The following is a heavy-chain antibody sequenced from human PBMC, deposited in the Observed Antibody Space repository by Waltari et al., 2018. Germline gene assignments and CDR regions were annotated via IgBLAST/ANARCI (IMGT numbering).Heavy chain of an antibody. Sequence: EVQLVESGGGLVQPGGSLRLSCAASGFTFSRYEMNWVRQAPGKGLEWVSYISSSGSTIYYADSVKGRFTISRDNAKNSLYLQMNSLRAEDTAVYYCARVSPNLGAAAAGNYWGQGTLVTVSS. D-gene: IGHD6-13*01. J-gene: IGHJ4*02. CDR2: ISSSGSTI. CDR3: ARVSPNLGAAAAGNY. CDR1: GFTFSRYE. V-gene: IGHV3-48*03.